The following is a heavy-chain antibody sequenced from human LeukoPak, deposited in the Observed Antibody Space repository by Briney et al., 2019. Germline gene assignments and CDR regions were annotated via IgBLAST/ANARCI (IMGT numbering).Heavy chain of an antibody. CDR3: ARGSYYGFVASAPNAFDI. CDR2: ISSSSSTI. Sequence: PGGSLRLSCAASGFTFSSYSMNWVRQAPGKGLEWVSYISSSSSTIYYADSVKGRFTISRDNAKNSLYLQMNSLRDEDTAVYYCARGSYYGFVASAPNAFDIWGQGTMVTVSS. CDR1: GFTFSSYS. D-gene: IGHD1-26*01. J-gene: IGHJ3*02. V-gene: IGHV3-48*02.